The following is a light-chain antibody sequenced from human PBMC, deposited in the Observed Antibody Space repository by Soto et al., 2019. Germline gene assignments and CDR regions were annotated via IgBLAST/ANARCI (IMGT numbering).Light chain of an antibody. CDR1: QSISSY. V-gene: IGKV1-39*01. CDR3: QQSDRTPHT. Sequence: DIQMTQSPSSLSASVGDRVTITCRASQSISSYLNWYQQKPGKAPKLLIYAASSLQSDVPSRFSGSGTGTDFTLTISSLQPEDFQPYYCQQSDRTPHTFGQGTKLEI. CDR2: AAS. J-gene: IGKJ2*01.